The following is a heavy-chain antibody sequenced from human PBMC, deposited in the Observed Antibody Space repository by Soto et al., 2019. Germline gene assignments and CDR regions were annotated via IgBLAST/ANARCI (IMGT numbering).Heavy chain of an antibody. CDR2: ITGSGDIT. CDR1: GFTFTFYA. V-gene: IGHV3-23*01. D-gene: IGHD3-22*01. Sequence: GGSLRLSCAASGFTFTFYAMSWVRQAPGKGLQWVSGITGSGDITYYADSVKDRFTISRDNSKNTPYLQMNSLRAEDTAVYYCAKEEDSGGYKGFSFDFWGQGALGTVSS. CDR3: AKEEDSGGYKGFSFDF. J-gene: IGHJ4*02.